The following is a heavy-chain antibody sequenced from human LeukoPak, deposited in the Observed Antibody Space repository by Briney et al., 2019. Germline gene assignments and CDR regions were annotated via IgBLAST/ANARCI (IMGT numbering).Heavy chain of an antibody. CDR1: GFTFSSCA. V-gene: IGHV3-23*01. CDR3: AKDLYYDFWSGYPYYYYGMDV. D-gene: IGHD3-3*01. Sequence: PGGSLRLSCAASGFTFSSCAMSWVRQVPGKGLEWVSVISGSGDNTYYADSVKGRLTISRDNSKNSLYLQMNSLRTEDTALYYCAKDLYYDFWSGYPYYYYGMDVWGQGTTVTVSS. J-gene: IGHJ6*02. CDR2: ISGSGDNT.